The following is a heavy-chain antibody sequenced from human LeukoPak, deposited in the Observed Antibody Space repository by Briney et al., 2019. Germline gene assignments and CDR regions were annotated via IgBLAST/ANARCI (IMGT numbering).Heavy chain of an antibody. V-gene: IGHV4-61*02. CDR2: MYTSGST. Sequence: SETLSLTCTVSGGSISSANYYWTWIRQPAGKGLEWIGRMYTSGSTHYNPSLKSRVTISVDTSKNQFSLKLSSVTAADTAVYYCASVPPRYYFDYWGQGTLVTVSS. J-gene: IGHJ4*02. CDR1: GGSISSANYY. CDR3: ASVPPRYYFDY.